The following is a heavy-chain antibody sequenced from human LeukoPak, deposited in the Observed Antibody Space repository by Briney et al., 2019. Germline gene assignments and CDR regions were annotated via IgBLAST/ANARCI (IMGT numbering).Heavy chain of an antibody. Sequence: GGSLRLSCAASGFTLSAYWMHWVRQAPGKGLEWVSGISGSGGSTYYADSVKGRFTISRDNSKNTLYLQMNSLRAEDTAVYYCAAVVVITPFDYWGQGTLVTVSS. CDR2: ISGSGGST. CDR3: AAVVVITPFDY. CDR1: GFTLSAYW. J-gene: IGHJ4*02. D-gene: IGHD3-22*01. V-gene: IGHV3-23*01.